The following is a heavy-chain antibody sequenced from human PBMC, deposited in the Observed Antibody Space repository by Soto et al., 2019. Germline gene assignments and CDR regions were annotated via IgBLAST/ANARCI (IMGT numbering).Heavy chain of an antibody. J-gene: IGHJ6*02. D-gene: IGHD3-9*01. CDR2: INHSGST. V-gene: IGHV4-34*01. CDR3: ARGHNYDILTGYYYGMDV. CDR1: GGSFSGYY. Sequence: SETLSLTCAVYGGSFSGYYWSWIRQPPGKGLEWIGEINHSGSTNYNPSLKSRVTISVDTSKNQFSLKLSSVTAADTAVYYCARGHNYDILTGYYYGMDVCGQGTTVTVYS.